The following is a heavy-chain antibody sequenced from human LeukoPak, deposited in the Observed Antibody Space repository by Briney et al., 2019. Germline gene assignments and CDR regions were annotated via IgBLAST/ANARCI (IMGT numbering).Heavy chain of an antibody. V-gene: IGHV6-1*01. J-gene: IGHJ3*02. D-gene: IGHD3-10*01. CDR3: LRDSGLGNDAFDI. CDR1: GDSVSSKTAA. CDR2: TYYRSSWSN. Sequence: SQTLSLTCAISGDSVSSKTAAWNWIRQSPSRGLEWLGRTYYRSSWSNEYSGSLRGRVTITPDTSNNQFYLQLNSVTPEDTAVYYCLRDSGLGNDAFDIWGHGTMVTVSS.